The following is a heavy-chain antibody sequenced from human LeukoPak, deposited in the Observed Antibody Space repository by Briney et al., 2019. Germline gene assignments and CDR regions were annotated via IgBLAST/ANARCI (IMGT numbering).Heavy chain of an antibody. V-gene: IGHV1-3*01. J-gene: IGHJ4*02. CDR3: ARVFYGDYGAFDY. CDR1: GYTFTSYA. Sequence: ASVKVSCTASGYTFTSYAMHWVRQAPGQRLEWMGWINAGNGNTKYSQKFQGRVTITRDTSASTAYMELSSLRSEDTAVYYCARVFYGDYGAFDYWGQGTLVTVSS. CDR2: INAGNGNT. D-gene: IGHD4-17*01.